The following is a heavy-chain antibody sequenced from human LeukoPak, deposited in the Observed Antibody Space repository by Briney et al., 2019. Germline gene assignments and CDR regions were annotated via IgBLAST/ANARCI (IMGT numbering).Heavy chain of an antibody. D-gene: IGHD3-22*01. CDR1: GFTFSSYW. J-gene: IGHJ4*02. Sequence: PGGSLRLSCAASGFTFSSYWMHWVRQAPGKGLVWVSRIKNDGSRTSYADSVKGRFTISRDNAKNTLYLQMNSLRVEDTAVYYCARDPGDSSGYYPENWGQGTLVTISS. V-gene: IGHV3-74*01. CDR2: IKNDGSRT. CDR3: ARDPGDSSGYYPEN.